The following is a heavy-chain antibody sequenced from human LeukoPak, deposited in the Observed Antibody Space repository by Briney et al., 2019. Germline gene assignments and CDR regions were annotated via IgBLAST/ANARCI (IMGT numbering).Heavy chain of an antibody. D-gene: IGHD6-19*01. CDR1: GGSISSYY. CDR3: ARDPHNGYSSGWYPGNAFDI. CDR2: IYTSGST. V-gene: IGHV4-4*07. J-gene: IGHJ3*02. Sequence: KPSETMSLTCTVSGGSISSYYWSWIRQPAGKGLEWIGRIYTSGSTNYNPSLKSRVTMSLETSKNQFSLKLSSVTAADTAVYYCARDPHNGYSSGWYPGNAFDIWGQGTMVTVSS.